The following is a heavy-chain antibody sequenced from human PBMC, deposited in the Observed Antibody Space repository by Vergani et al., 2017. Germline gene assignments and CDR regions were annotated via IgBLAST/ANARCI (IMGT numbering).Heavy chain of an antibody. J-gene: IGHJ5*02. V-gene: IGHV4-39*01. CDR2: IYYSGST. CDR3: AGREIYDYVWGSYRLEWFDP. Sequence: QLQLQESGPGLVKPSETLSLTCTVSGGSISSSSYYWGWIRQPPGKGLEWIGSIYYSGSTYYNPSLKSRVTISVDTSKNQFSLKLSSVTAADTAVYYCAGREIYDYVWGSYRLEWFDPWGQGTLVTVSS. D-gene: IGHD3-16*02. CDR1: GGSISSSSYY.